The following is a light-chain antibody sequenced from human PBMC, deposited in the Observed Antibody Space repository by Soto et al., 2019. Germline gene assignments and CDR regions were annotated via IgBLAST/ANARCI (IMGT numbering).Light chain of an antibody. Sequence: QSVLTQPPSVSASPGQKVTISCSGSGSNIGNGIVASYQQFPRTAPQLLIYDIDKRPSGIPYRFCAYTSSTSASLGITGLDTGDEDDYYCGAWDISLSVVVFGGGTKLTVL. V-gene: IGLV1-51*01. CDR2: DID. J-gene: IGLJ2*01. CDR1: GSNIGNGI. CDR3: GAWDISLSVVV.